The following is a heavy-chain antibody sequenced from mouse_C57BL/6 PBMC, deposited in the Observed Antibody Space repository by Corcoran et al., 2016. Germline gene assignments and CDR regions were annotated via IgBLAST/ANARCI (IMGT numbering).Heavy chain of an antibody. CDR1: GYTFTTYG. D-gene: IGHD2-4*01. Sequence: QIQLVQSGPELKKPGETVKISCKASGYTFTTYGMSWVKQAPGKGLKWMGWINTYSGVPTYADDFKGRFAFSLETSASTAYLQINNLKNEDTATYFCARPDDYDVGYYAMDYWGQGTSVTVSS. CDR3: ARPDDYDVGYYAMDY. J-gene: IGHJ4*01. V-gene: IGHV9-3*01. CDR2: INTYSGVP.